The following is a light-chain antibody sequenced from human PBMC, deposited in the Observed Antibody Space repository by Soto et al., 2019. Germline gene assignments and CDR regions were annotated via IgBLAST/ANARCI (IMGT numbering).Light chain of an antibody. CDR1: TGNVGGYNY. V-gene: IGLV2-8*01. Sequence: QSALTRPPSPSGSPGHSVTISSTGTTGNVGGYNYVSWYQQHPGKAPKPGIFEFNKRPSGVPDRFSGSKSGNTASLTVSGLQTEDEADYYCNSYAGSNSFVFGTGTKVTVL. CDR2: EFN. CDR3: NSYAGSNSFV. J-gene: IGLJ1*01.